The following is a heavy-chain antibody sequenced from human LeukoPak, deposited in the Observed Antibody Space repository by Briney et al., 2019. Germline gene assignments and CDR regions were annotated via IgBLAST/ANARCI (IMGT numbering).Heavy chain of an antibody. CDR1: GFTFSSYA. J-gene: IGHJ4*02. D-gene: IGHD3-10*01. V-gene: IGHV3-30*04. Sequence: PGGSLRLSCAASGFTFSSYAMHWDRQAPGKGLEWVAVISYDGSNKYYADSVKGRFTISRDNSKNTLYLQMNSLRAEDTAVYYCAKHYYGSGSHYYFDYWGQGTLVTVSS. CDR2: ISYDGSNK. CDR3: AKHYYGSGSHYYFDY.